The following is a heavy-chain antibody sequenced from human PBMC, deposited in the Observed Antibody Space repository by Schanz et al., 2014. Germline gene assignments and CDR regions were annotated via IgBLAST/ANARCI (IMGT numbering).Heavy chain of an antibody. J-gene: IGHJ3*02. CDR3: ARPRYCTGSSCYDAFDI. CDR1: GGSIRGYY. V-gene: IGHV4-59*08. CDR2: FLYSRGT. Sequence: QVQLQESRPGLVKPSETLSLTCAVSGGSIRGYYWSWIRQPPGKGLEWIAFFLYSRGTNYNPSLKRQATIQVDRYTNQFSLKGSSVTAADTAVYYCARPRYCTGSSCYDAFDIWGQGTMVTVSS. D-gene: IGHD2-15*01.